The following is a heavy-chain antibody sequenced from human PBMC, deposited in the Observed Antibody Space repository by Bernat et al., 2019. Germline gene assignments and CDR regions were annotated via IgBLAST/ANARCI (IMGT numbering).Heavy chain of an antibody. J-gene: IGHJ6*02. CDR3: ARHNLDYYYGMDV. CDR2: IYPGDSDT. Sequence: EVQLVQAGAEVKKPGESLKISCKGSGYSFTSYWIGWVRQMPGKGLEWMGIIYPGDSDTRYSPSFQGQVTISANKSISTAYLQWSSLKASDTAMYYCARHNLDYYYGMDVWGQGTTVTVSS. V-gene: IGHV5-51*01. CDR1: GYSFTSYW. D-gene: IGHD1-14*01.